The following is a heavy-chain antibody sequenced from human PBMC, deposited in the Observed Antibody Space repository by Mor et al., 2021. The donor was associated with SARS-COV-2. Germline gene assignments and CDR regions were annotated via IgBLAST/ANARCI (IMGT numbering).Heavy chain of an antibody. CDR2: YRSKWYN. V-gene: IGHV6-1*01. D-gene: IGHD4-17*01. J-gene: IGHJ4*02. Sequence: YRSKWYNDYAVSVKSRITINADTSKNQFSLQLNSVTPEDTAVYYCARRHYGDSGSTIDYWGQGTLVTVSS. CDR3: ARRHYGDSGSTIDY.